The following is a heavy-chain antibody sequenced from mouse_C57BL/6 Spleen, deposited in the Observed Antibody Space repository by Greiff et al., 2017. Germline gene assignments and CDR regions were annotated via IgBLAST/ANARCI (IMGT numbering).Heavy chain of an antibody. CDR1: GYTFTGYW. V-gene: IGHV1-9*01. J-gene: IGHJ3*01. CDR3: ARDTTVVGRRSFAY. Sequence: VQGVESGAELMKPGASVKLSCKATGYTFTGYWIEWVKQRPGHGLEWIGVILPGSGSTNYNEKFKGKATFTADTYSNTAYMQLSSLTTEDSAIYCCARDTTVVGRRSFAYWGQGTLVTVSA. D-gene: IGHD1-1*01. CDR2: ILPGSGST.